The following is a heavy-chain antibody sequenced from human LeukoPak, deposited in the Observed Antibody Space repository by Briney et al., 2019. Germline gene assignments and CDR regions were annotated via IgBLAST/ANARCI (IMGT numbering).Heavy chain of an antibody. D-gene: IGHD6-6*01. CDR2: IKQDGSVE. CDR3: ATTRRSITWDY. V-gene: IGHV3-7*02. J-gene: IGHJ4*02. Sequence: GGSLRLSCAASGFSFSTYCMCWVRQAPGQRLEWLANIKQDGSVEQYVDSVKGRFTISRDNAKNSLYLQMNSLRAEDTAVYYCATTRRSITWDYWGQGTLVTVSS. CDR1: GFSFSTYC.